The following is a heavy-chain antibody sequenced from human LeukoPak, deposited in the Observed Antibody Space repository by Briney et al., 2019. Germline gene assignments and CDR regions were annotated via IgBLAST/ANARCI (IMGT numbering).Heavy chain of an antibody. CDR1: GYTFTSYY. V-gene: IGHV1-2*02. Sequence: ASVKVSCKASGYTFTSYYMHWVRQAPGQGLEWMGWINPNSGGTNYAQKFQGRVTMTRDTSISTAYMELSRLRSDDTAVYYCAREAEGTMIVVVSLDYWGQGTLVTVSS. CDR3: AREAEGTMIVVVSLDY. CDR2: INPNSGGT. J-gene: IGHJ4*02. D-gene: IGHD3-22*01.